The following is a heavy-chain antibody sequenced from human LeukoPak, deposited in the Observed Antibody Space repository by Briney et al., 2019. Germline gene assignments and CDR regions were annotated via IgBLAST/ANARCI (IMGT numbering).Heavy chain of an antibody. CDR3: ARDTRTYYYDSSRYPKDYYYYGMDV. D-gene: IGHD3-22*01. CDR2: ISAYNGNT. V-gene: IGHV1-18*01. CDR1: GYTFTSYG. Sequence: ASVKVSCKASGYTFTSYGISWVRQAPGQGLEWMGWISAYNGNTNYAQKLQGRVTMTTDPSTSTAYMELRSLRSDDTAVYYCARDTRTYYYDSSRYPKDYYYYGMDVWGQGTTVTVSS. J-gene: IGHJ6*02.